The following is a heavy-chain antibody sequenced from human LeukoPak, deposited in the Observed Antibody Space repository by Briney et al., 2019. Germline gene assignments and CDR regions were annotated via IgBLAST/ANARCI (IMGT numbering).Heavy chain of an antibody. Sequence: GGSLRLSCAASGFTFSSYGMHWVRQAPGKGLEWVAVIWYDGSYKYYADSVKGRFTISRDSSKNTLYLQMNSLKTEDTAVYYCTTDGGEGPTSAAGDFDYWGQGTLVTVSS. V-gene: IGHV3-33*01. D-gene: IGHD3-10*01. CDR2: IWYDGSYK. CDR1: GFTFSSYG. CDR3: TTDGGEGPTSAAGDFDY. J-gene: IGHJ4*02.